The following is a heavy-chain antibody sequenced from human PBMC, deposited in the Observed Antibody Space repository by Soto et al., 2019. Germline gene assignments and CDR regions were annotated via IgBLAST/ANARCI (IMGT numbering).Heavy chain of an antibody. D-gene: IGHD3-16*01. V-gene: IGHV2-5*02. J-gene: IGHJ6*03. CDR1: GFSLSASGVS. CDR3: AHGRGVPGGISWYSHYYMDV. CDR2: IYWDDEK. Sequence: QITLKESGPTLVKPTQSLTLTCSFSGFSLSASGVSVGWIRQPPGKALEWLGMIYWDDEKRYSPSLKDRLIITKDTPRNQVVLALSNMDPVDTATYFCAHGRGVPGGISWYSHYYMDVWGKGTTVTVSS.